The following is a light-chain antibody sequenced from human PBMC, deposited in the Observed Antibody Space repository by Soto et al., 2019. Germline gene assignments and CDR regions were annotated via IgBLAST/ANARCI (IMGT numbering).Light chain of an antibody. J-gene: IGKJ4*01. CDR1: QSIHSW. V-gene: IGKV1-5*03. CDR3: QQYSFFSLT. CDR2: KAS. Sequence: DIQMTQSPSTLSASVGDRVTITCRASQSIHSWLAWYQQKPGKAPKLLIQKASSLESGVPSRFSGSGSGTEFTLTISSLQPDDFATYYCQQYSFFSLTFGGGTKVEIK.